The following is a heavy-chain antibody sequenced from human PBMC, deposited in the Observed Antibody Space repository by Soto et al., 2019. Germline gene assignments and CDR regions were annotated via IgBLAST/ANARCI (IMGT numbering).Heavy chain of an antibody. V-gene: IGHV1-69*01. CDR1: GGTFSSYA. D-gene: IGHD2-15*01. Sequence: QVQLVQSGAEVKKPGSSVKVSCKASGGTFSSYAISWVRQAPGQGLEWMGGIIPIFGTANYAQKFQGRVTITADESTSTAYMELSSLRSEDTAVYYCARGPRDEYCSGGSCYPRGSYFDYWGQGTLVTVSS. J-gene: IGHJ4*02. CDR3: ARGPRDEYCSGGSCYPRGSYFDY. CDR2: IIPIFGTA.